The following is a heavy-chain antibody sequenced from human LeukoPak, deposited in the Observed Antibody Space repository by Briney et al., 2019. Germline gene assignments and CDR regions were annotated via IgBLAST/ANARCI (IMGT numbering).Heavy chain of an antibody. CDR2: IYYGGST. Sequence: PSETLSLTCTVSGGSISSYYWSWIRQPPGKGLEWIGYIYYGGSTNYNPSLKSRVTMSVDTSKNQFSLKLSSVTAADTAVYYCARERDSSSSGRGNFDYWGQGTLVTVSS. V-gene: IGHV4-59*12. CDR1: GGSISSYY. D-gene: IGHD6-6*01. CDR3: ARERDSSSSGRGNFDY. J-gene: IGHJ4*02.